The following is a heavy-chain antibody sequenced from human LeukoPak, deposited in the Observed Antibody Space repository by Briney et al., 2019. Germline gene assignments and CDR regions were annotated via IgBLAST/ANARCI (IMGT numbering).Heavy chain of an antibody. CDR1: GGSFSGYY. CDR2: INHSGST. D-gene: IGHD3-3*01. V-gene: IGHV4-34*01. CDR3: ARLPTYYDFWSPGS. J-gene: IGHJ4*02. Sequence: SETLSLTCAVYGGSFSGYYWSWIRQTPGKGLEWIGEINHSGSTNYNPSLKSRVTISVDTSKNKFSLKLSSVTAADTAVYYCARLPTYYDFWSPGSWGQGTLVTVSS.